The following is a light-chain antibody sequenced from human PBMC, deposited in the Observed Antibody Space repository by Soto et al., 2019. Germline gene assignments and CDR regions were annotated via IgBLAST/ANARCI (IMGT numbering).Light chain of an antibody. CDR1: QTISIW. CDR2: DAS. J-gene: IGKJ1*01. Sequence: DIQMTQSPSTLSASVGDRVTITCRARQTISIWLAWYQQKPGKAPKLLIYDASILESGVPSRFSGSGSGTEFTLTSSRLQPDDFATYYCQQYNSYRTFGQGTKVEIK. CDR3: QQYNSYRT. V-gene: IGKV1-5*01.